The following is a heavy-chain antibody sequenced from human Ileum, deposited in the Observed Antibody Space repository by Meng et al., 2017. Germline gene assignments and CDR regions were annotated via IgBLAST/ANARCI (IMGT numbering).Heavy chain of an antibody. J-gene: IGHJ4*02. D-gene: IGHD3-3*01. CDR3: AFTLLASPSALTN. CDR1: GFTFSSSW. V-gene: IGHV3-74*01. CDR2: IIGDGSGA. Sequence: EVQLVESGGGLAQPGGSLRLSCTAAGFTFSSSWVHWVRQAPGRGLAWVSRIIGDGSGANYADSVEGRFTVSRDNAKNTAYLQMSGLRAEDTAVYYCAFTLLASPSALTNWGQGTLVTVSS.